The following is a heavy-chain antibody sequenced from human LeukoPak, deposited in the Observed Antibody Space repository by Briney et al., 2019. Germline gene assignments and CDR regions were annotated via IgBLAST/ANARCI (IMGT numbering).Heavy chain of an antibody. CDR3: ARDRGIAAAGRPDY. V-gene: IGHV4-39*07. CDR2: IYYSGST. CDR1: GGSISSSSYY. J-gene: IGHJ4*02. Sequence: SETLSLTCTVSGGSISSSSYYWGCIRQPPGKGLEWIGSIYYSGSTYYNPSLKSRVTISVDTSKNQFSLKLSSVTAADTAVYYCARDRGIAAAGRPDYWGQGTLVTVSS. D-gene: IGHD6-13*01.